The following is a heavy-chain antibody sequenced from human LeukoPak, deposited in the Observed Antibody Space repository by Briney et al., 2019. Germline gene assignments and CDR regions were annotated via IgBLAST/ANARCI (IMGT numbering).Heavy chain of an antibody. D-gene: IGHD3-9*01. CDR1: GFTFSTYG. V-gene: IGHV3-30*18. CDR2: ILYDGSNE. CDR3: AKELFAARRLVEPLDV. J-gene: IGHJ6*02. Sequence: GGSLRLSCVASGFTFSTYGMHWVRQAPGKGLEWVSAILYDGSNEYYADSVKGRFTISRDNSKNTLYLQMNSLRPEDAAVYYCAKELFAARRLVEPLDVWGQGTAVTVSS.